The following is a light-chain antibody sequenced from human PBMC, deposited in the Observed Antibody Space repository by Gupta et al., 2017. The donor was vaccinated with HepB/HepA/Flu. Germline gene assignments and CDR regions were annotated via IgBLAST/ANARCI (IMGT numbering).Light chain of an antibody. Sequence: DIVLTQSPATLSLYPGERATLSCRASQSVSSYLAWYQQNPGQAPRLLIYDASNRATGIPARFSGSGSGTDFTLTISSLEPEDFAVYYCQQRSNWPLTFGGGTKVEIK. V-gene: IGKV3-11*01. CDR2: DAS. CDR1: QSVSSY. CDR3: QQRSNWPLT. J-gene: IGKJ4*01.